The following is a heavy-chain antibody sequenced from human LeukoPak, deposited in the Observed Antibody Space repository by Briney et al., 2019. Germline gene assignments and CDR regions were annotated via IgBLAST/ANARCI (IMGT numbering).Heavy chain of an antibody. D-gene: IGHD2-15*01. V-gene: IGHV3-30-3*01. CDR1: GFTFSSYA. CDR2: ISYDGSNK. J-gene: IGHJ6*02. CDR3: ARDRCSGGSCYGYYYGMDV. Sequence: GGSLRLSCAASGFTFSSYAMHWVRQAPGKGLEWVAVISYDGSNKYYADSVKGRFTISRDNSKNTLYLQMNSLRAEDTAVYHCARDRCSGGSCYGYYYGMDVWGQGTTVIVSS.